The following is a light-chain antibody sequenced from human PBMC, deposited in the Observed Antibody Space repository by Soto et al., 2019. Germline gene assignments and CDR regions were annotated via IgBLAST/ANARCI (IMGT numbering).Light chain of an antibody. J-gene: IGLJ3*02. Sequence: QPVLTQPHSASGTPGQRVTIACSGSSSNIGSTTVKWYQQLPGTAPKLLIYNNNQRPSGVPDRFSGSKSGTSASLAISGLQSEDEAYYYCAAWDDSLNGVVFGGGTKVTVL. V-gene: IGLV1-44*01. CDR3: AAWDDSLNGVV. CDR1: SSNIGSTT. CDR2: NNN.